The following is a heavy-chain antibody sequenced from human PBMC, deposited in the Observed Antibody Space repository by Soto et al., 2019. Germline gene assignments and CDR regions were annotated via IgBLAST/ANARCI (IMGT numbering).Heavy chain of an antibody. Sequence: PSETLSLTCAVYGGSFSGYYWSWIRQPPGKGLEWIGEINHSGSTNYNPSLKSRVTISVDTSKNQFSLKLSSVTAADTAVYYCARASSGWYVYYYYGMDVWGQGTTVT. V-gene: IGHV4-34*01. CDR1: GGSFSGYY. CDR2: INHSGST. CDR3: ARASSGWYVYYYYGMDV. J-gene: IGHJ6*02. D-gene: IGHD6-19*01.